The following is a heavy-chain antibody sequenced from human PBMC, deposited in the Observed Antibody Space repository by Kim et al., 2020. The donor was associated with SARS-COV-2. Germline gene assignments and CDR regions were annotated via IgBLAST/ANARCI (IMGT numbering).Heavy chain of an antibody. Sequence: GGSLRLSCAASGFTFSSYAMSWVRQAPGRGLEWVSGISGSGGSTYYADCVKGRFTISRDNSKNTLFLQMNSLRAEDTAVYDCASPPYENVWGSYRRFDYWGQGTQVTVSS. CDR2: ISGSGGST. J-gene: IGHJ4*02. CDR1: GFTFSSYA. CDR3: ASPPYENVWGSYRRFDY. D-gene: IGHD3-16*02. V-gene: IGHV3-23*01.